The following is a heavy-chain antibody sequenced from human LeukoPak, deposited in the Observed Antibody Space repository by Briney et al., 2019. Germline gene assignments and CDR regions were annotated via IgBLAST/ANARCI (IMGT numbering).Heavy chain of an antibody. V-gene: IGHV1-8*01. CDR1: GYTFTSCD. J-gene: IGHJ5*02. Sequence: ASVKVSCKASGYTFTSCDINWVRQATGQGLEWMGWMNPSSGNTGYAQKFQGRVTMTRNTSISTAYMELSSLRSEDTAVYYCARGSYYYGSGSFNWFDPWGQGTLVTVSS. CDR2: MNPSSGNT. D-gene: IGHD3-10*01. CDR3: ARGSYYYGSGSFNWFDP.